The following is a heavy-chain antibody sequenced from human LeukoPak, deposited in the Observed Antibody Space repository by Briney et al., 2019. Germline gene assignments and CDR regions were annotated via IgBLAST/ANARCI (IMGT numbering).Heavy chain of an antibody. V-gene: IGHV1-2*06. J-gene: IGHJ6*02. CDR1: GYTFTGYY. Sequence: GASVTVSCKASGYTFTGYYMHWVRQAPGQGLEWMGRINPNSGGTNYAQKFQGRVTMTRDTSISTAYMELSRLRSDDTAVYYCARAFGVVIEDFYYYYGMDVWGQGTTVTVSS. CDR3: ARAFGVVIEDFYYYYGMDV. CDR2: INPNSGGT. D-gene: IGHD3-3*01.